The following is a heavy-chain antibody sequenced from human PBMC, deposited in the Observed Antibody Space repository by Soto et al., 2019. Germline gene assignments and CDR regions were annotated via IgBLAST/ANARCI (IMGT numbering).Heavy chain of an antibody. V-gene: IGHV1-69*05. CDR3: ARLEGRGYSYGYGDY. CDR1: GGTFSSYA. Sequence: ASVKVSCKASGGTFSSYAISWVRQAPGQGLEWMGGIIPIFGTANYAQKFQGRVTMTTDTSTSTAYMELRSLRSDDTAVYYCARLEGRGYSYGYGDYWGQGTLVTVSS. J-gene: IGHJ4*02. D-gene: IGHD5-18*01. CDR2: IIPIFGTA.